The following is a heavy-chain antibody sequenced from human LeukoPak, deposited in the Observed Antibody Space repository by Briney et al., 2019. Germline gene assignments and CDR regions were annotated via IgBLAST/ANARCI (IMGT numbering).Heavy chain of an antibody. D-gene: IGHD3-22*01. CDR2: INSDGTST. J-gene: IGHJ4*02. V-gene: IGHV3-74*01. Sequence: PGGSLRLSCAASGFTFSIHWMHWVRQAPGKGLVWVSRINSDGTSTTYADSVKGRFTISRDNAKNTLYLQMNSLRVEDTAVFHCAREGTYSNGPDYWGQGTLVTVSS. CDR1: GFTFSIHW. CDR3: AREGTYSNGPDY.